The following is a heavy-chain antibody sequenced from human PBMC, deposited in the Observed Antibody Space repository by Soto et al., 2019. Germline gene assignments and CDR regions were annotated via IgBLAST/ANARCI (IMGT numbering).Heavy chain of an antibody. Sequence: QVQLVQSGAEVKKPGSSVKVSCKASGGTFSRYTFTWVRQAPGQGLEWMGRIIPTLDIPNYAQNLQGRVTITAEKSTSTAYMERSSLRSDDTAVYYCATHFTGVRVLGTSPPGGDNYGWDVWGQGTTVTVSS. CDR3: ATHFTGVRVLGTSPPGGDNYGWDV. CDR1: GGTFSRYT. CDR2: IIPTLDIP. V-gene: IGHV1-69*02. D-gene: IGHD3-16*01. J-gene: IGHJ6*02.